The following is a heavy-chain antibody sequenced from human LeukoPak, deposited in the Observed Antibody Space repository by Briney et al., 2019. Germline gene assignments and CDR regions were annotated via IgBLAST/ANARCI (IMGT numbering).Heavy chain of an antibody. CDR1: GFTFSDYH. J-gene: IGHJ6*02. Sequence: GGSLRLSCTASGFTFSDYHMSWIRQAPGRGLEWVSYISSSGNPIHYADSVRGRFTISRDNAKNSLYLHMNSLRAEDAAVYCCARSTDGSGSYYYYGMDVWGQGTTVTVSS. CDR3: ARSTDGSGSYYYYGMDV. D-gene: IGHD3-10*01. CDR2: ISSSGNPI. V-gene: IGHV3-11*01.